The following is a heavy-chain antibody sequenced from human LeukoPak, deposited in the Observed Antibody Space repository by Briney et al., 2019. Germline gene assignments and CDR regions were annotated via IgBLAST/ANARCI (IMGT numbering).Heavy chain of an antibody. D-gene: IGHD4-11*01. CDR3: ARDSTVTRYYGMDV. J-gene: IGHJ6*02. CDR1: GGSISSISSNNYH. V-gene: IGHV4-39*07. Sequence: SETLSLTCIVSGGSISSISSNNYHWGWIRQPPGKGLEWIGSIYYSGSTYYNPSLKSRVTISVDTSKNQFSLKLSSVTAADTAVYYCARDSTVTRYYGMDVWGQGTTVTVSS. CDR2: IYYSGST.